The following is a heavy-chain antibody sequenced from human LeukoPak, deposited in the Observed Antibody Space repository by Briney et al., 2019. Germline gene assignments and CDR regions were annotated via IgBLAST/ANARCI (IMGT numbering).Heavy chain of an antibody. CDR1: GFTFSSYA. CDR2: ISYDGSNK. Sequence: PGGSLRLSCAASGFTFSSYAMHWVRQAPGKGLEWVAVISYDGSNKYYADSVKGRFTISRDNSKNTLYLQMNSLRVEDTAIYYCTRSANHDYWGQGTLVTVSS. J-gene: IGHJ4*02. CDR3: TRSANHDY. V-gene: IGHV3-30*04. D-gene: IGHD1-14*01.